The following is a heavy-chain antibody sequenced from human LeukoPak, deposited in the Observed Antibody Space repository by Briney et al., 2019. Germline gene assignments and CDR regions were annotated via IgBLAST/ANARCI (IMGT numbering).Heavy chain of an antibody. CDR3: ARGSDYGGNPVGSYFDY. Sequence: PSETLSLTCAVYGGSFSGYYWSWIRHPPGKGLGWIGEINHSGSTNYNPSLKTRVTISVDTSKNQFSLKLSSVTAADTAVYYCARGSDYGGNPVGSYFDYWGQGTLVTVSS. CDR2: INHSGST. CDR1: GGSFSGYY. D-gene: IGHD4-23*01. J-gene: IGHJ4*02. V-gene: IGHV4-34*01.